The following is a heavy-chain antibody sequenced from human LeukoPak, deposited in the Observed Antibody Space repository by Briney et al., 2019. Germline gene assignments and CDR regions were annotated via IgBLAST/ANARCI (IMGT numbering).Heavy chain of an antibody. Sequence: GGSLRLSCAASKFTFSSYWMSWVRQAPGKGLEWVANIKQDGSVQFYMDSLKGRFSVSRDNAKNSLYLQMNGLRVEDTAVYFCTRDSYISNVYYGMDVWGQGATVTVSS. V-gene: IGHV3-7*01. CDR3: TRDSYISNVYYGMDV. CDR1: KFTFSSYW. J-gene: IGHJ6*02. CDR2: IKQDGSVQ. D-gene: IGHD1-26*01.